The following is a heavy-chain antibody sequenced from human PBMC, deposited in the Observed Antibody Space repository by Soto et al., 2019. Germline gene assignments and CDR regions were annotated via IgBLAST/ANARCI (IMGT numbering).Heavy chain of an antibody. J-gene: IGHJ6*02. CDR2: IYHSGST. Sequence: SETLSLTCTVSGGSISSNNWWSWVRQPPGKGLEWIGEIYHSGSTNYNPSLKSRVIISVDTSKNQFSLRLSSVTAADTAVYYCARDGDYDILTGYPSLYGMDVWGQGTTVTVSS. CDR1: GGSISSNNW. D-gene: IGHD3-9*01. V-gene: IGHV4-4*02. CDR3: ARDGDYDILTGYPSLYGMDV.